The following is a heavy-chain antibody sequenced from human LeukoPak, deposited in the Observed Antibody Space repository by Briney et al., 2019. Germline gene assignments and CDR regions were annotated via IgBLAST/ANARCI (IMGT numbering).Heavy chain of an antibody. Sequence: GGSLRLSCAASGFTFSSYWMSWVRQAPGKGLEWVANIKQDGSEKYYVDSVKGRFTISRDNAKNSLYLQMNSLRAEDTAVYYCAKAERLAAAWSPSEFDYWGQGTLVTVSS. D-gene: IGHD6-13*01. J-gene: IGHJ4*02. CDR3: AKAERLAAAWSPSEFDY. V-gene: IGHV3-7*01. CDR2: IKQDGSEK. CDR1: GFTFSSYW.